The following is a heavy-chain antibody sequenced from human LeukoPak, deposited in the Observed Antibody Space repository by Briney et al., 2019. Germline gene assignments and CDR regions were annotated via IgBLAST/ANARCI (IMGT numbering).Heavy chain of an antibody. J-gene: IGHJ4*02. V-gene: IGHV1-18*04. CDR2: ISAYNGNT. CDR3: ARDDTLAAAGTKDY. D-gene: IGHD6-13*01. CDR1: GYTFTGYG. Sequence: ASVKVSCKASGYTFTGYGISWVRQAPGQGLEWMGWISAYNGNTNYAQKLQGRVTMTTDTSTSTAYMELRSLRSDDTAVYYCARDDTLAAAGTKDYWGQGTLVTVSS.